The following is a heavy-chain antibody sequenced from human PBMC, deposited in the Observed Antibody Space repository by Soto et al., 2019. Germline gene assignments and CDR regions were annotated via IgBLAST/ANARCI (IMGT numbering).Heavy chain of an antibody. CDR1: GFTFSSYA. V-gene: IGHV3-30-3*01. J-gene: IGHJ4*02. D-gene: IGHD5-12*01. CDR3: ARDLGDGYNPNSFDH. Sequence: VGSLRLSCAASGFTFSSYAMHWVRQAPGKGLEWVAVISYDGSNKYYADSVKGRFTISRDNSKNTLYLQMNSLRAEDTAVYYCARDLGDGYNPNSFDHWGQGTLVTVSS. CDR2: ISYDGSNK.